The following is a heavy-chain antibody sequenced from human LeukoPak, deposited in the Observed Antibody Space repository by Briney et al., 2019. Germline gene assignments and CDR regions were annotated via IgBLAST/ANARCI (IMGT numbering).Heavy chain of an antibody. J-gene: IGHJ4*02. CDR3: ARGSRGYSYG. Sequence: SQTLSLTCTVSGGSVSSGSYYWSWIRQPPGKGLEWIGYIYYSASTNYNPSLKSRVTISVDTSNNQFSLKLSSVTAADTAVYYCARGSRGYSYGWGQGTLVTVSS. CDR2: IYYSAST. D-gene: IGHD5-18*01. V-gene: IGHV4-61*01. CDR1: GGSVSSGSYY.